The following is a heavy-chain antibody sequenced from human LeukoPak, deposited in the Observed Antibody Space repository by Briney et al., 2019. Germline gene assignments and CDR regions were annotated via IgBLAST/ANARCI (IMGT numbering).Heavy chain of an antibody. CDR3: ARATYYYGSGRFNWFDP. Sequence: SETLSLTCTVSGGSISSYYWSWIRQPAGKGLEWIGRIYTSGSTNYNPSLKSRVTMSVDTSKNQFSLKLSSVTAADTAVYYCARATYYYGSGRFNWFDPWGQGTLVTVSS. J-gene: IGHJ5*02. V-gene: IGHV4-4*07. D-gene: IGHD3-10*01. CDR2: IYTSGST. CDR1: GGSISSYY.